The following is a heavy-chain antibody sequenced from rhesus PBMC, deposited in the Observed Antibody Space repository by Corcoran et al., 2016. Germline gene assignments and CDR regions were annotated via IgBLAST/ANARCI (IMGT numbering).Heavy chain of an antibody. CDR3: TRGGPKYSGSYKGLVDY. J-gene: IGHJ4*01. Sequence: QVQLQESGPGLVKPSETLSLTCTVSGASISSNWWSWIRQPPGKGLEWIGEINCNSGTTNYNPSLKIRVTISKDASKNQFSLKLSSVTAADTAVYYCTRGGPKYSGSYKGLVDYWGQGVLLTVSS. D-gene: IGHD3-16*01. CDR2: INCNSGTT. V-gene: IGHV4-80*01. CDR1: GASISSNW.